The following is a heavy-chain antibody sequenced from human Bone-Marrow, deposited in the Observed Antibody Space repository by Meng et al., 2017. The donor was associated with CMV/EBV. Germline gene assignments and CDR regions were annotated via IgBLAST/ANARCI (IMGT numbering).Heavy chain of an antibody. CDR1: GFTFDDYA. D-gene: IGHD6-6*01. CDR3: AKDMGYSSSSGGFDY. V-gene: IGHV3-9*01. J-gene: IGHJ4*02. CDR2: ISWNSGSI. Sequence: GGSLRLSCAVSGFTFDDYAMHWVRQAPGKGLEWVSGISWNSGSIGYADSVKGRFTISRDNAKNSLYLQMNSLRAEDTALYYCAKDMGYSSSSGGFDYWVQGTLVTVSS.